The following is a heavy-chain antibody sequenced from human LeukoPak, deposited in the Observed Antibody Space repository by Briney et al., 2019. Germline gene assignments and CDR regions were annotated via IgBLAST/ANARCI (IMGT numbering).Heavy chain of an antibody. D-gene: IGHD1-26*01. CDR1: GGSFSGYY. CDR2: IYYSGST. J-gene: IGHJ5*02. Sequence: SETLSLTCAVYGGSFSGYYWSWIRQPPGKGLEWIGYIYYSGSTNYNPSLKSRVTISVDTSKNQFSLKLSSVTAADTAVYYCARTSGGSYGNWFDPWGQGTLVTVSS. V-gene: IGHV4-59*08. CDR3: ARTSGGSYGNWFDP.